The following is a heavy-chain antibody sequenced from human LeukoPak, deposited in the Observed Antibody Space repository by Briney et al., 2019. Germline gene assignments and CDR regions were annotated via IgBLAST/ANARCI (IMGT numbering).Heavy chain of an antibody. CDR3: ASADFWSAHMDV. J-gene: IGHJ6*03. D-gene: IGHD3-3*01. CDR1: GDSINGHY. V-gene: IGHV4-59*11. Sequence: SETLSLTCTVSGDSINGHYWSWIRQPPGKGLEWIGYIYYSGSTNYNPSLKSRVTISVDTSKNQFSLKLSSVTAADTAVYYCASADFWSAHMDVWGKGSTVTVSS. CDR2: IYYSGST.